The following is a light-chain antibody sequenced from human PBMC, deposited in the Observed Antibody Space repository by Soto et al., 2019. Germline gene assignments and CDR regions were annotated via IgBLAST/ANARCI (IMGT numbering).Light chain of an antibody. CDR2: GAS. CDR1: QSVSNFY. CDR3: QHYSSAPYP. V-gene: IGKV3-20*01. J-gene: IGKJ2*01. Sequence: EVVLTQSPGTLSLSPGERATLSCRASQSVSNFYLAWYLQKPGQAPRLLMYGASHRATGIPDRFSGSGSGTHFTLTIRKLEPEDFAVYYCQHYSSAPYPFGQGTKLEI.